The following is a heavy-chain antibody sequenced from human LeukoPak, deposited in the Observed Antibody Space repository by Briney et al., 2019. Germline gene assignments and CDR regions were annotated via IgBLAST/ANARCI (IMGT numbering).Heavy chain of an antibody. CDR1: GFTFDDYG. CDR3: AREGDIVNAFDI. V-gene: IGHV3-20*04. J-gene: IGHJ3*02. Sequence: GGSLRLSCAASGFTFDDYGMSWVRQAPGKGLEWVSGINWNGGSTSYADSVKGRFTISRDNAKNTLYLQMNSLRAEDTAVYYCAREGDIVNAFDIWGQGTMVTVSS. D-gene: IGHD2-15*01. CDR2: INWNGGST.